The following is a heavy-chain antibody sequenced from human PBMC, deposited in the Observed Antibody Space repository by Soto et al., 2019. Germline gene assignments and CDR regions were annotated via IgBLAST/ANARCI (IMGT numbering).Heavy chain of an antibody. D-gene: IGHD3-22*01. CDR2: MSAYNGNT. V-gene: IGHV1-18*01. J-gene: IGHJ4*02. CDR3: ASLTMMGINFDY. CDR1: GYTFTSYG. Sequence: ASVKVSCKASGYTFTSYGISWVRQAPGQGLEWMGWMSAYNGNTNYAQKLQGRVTMTTDTSTSTAYMELRSLRSDDTAVYYGASLTMMGINFDYWGQGTLVTVSS.